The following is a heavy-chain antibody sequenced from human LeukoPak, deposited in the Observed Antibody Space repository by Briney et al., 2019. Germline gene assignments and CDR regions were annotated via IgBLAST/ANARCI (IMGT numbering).Heavy chain of an antibody. CDR2: IYTSGGT. CDR3: ARLTRLSTSADRYDLDY. D-gene: IGHD6-6*01. J-gene: IGHJ4*02. Sequence: SETLSLTCTVSGDSISSYYWSWIRQPPGKGLEWIGYIYTSGGTNYIPSLKGRVTISIDTSKNQFSLKLSSVTAADSAVYYCARLTRLSTSADRYDLDYWGQGTLVTVSS. CDR1: GDSISSYY. V-gene: IGHV4-4*09.